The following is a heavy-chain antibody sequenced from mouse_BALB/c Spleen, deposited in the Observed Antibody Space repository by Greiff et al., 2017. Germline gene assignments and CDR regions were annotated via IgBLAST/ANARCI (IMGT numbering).Heavy chain of an antibody. CDR3: ARSDYYGSSWYFDV. V-gene: IGHV3-8*02. D-gene: IGHD1-1*01. J-gene: IGHJ1*01. CDR2: ISYSGST. CDR1: GDSITSGY. Sequence: EVQLVESGPSLVKPSQTLSLTCSVTGDSITSGYWNWIRKFPGNKLEYMGYISYSGSTYYNPSLKSRISITRDTSKNQYYLQLNSVTTEDTATYYCARSDYYGSSWYFDVWGAGTTVTVSS.